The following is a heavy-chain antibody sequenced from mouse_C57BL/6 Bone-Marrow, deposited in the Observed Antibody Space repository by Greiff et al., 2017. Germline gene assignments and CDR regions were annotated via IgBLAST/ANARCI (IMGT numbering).Heavy chain of an antibody. Sequence: QVQLQQPGAELVKPGASVKLSCKASGSTFTSYWMHWVKQRPGQGLEWIGMIHPNSGSTNYNEKFKSKATLTVDKSSSTAYMQLSSLTSEDSAVYYCARRGYYGSSSPWFAYWGQGTLVTVSA. CDR2: IHPNSGST. CDR3: ARRGYYGSSSPWFAY. V-gene: IGHV1-64*01. J-gene: IGHJ3*01. D-gene: IGHD1-1*01. CDR1: GSTFTSYW.